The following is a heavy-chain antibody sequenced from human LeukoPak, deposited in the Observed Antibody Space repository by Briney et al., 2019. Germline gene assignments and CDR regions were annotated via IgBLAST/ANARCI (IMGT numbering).Heavy chain of an antibody. D-gene: IGHD1-26*01. CDR1: GGSISSHNYY. V-gene: IGHV4-39*06. J-gene: IGHJ4*02. Sequence: PSETLSLTCTVSGGSISSHNYYWGWIRQPPGKGLEWIGNIYYSGSTYYNPSLKSRVTISLDTSKNQFALKLTSVTAADTAVYYCARERDVVGATIDSWGQGTLVTVSS. CDR2: IYYSGST. CDR3: ARERDVVGATIDS.